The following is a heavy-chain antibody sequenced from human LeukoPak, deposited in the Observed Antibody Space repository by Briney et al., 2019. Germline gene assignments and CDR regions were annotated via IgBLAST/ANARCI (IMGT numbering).Heavy chain of an antibody. Sequence: SETLSLTCSVSGGSISSYYWSWIRQPPGRGLEWIGYIYYSGRTSYNPSLKSRVTISVDTSKNQFSLRLSSVTAADTAVYYCASNARDILTGYFYHYYYMDVWGKGTTVTVSS. CDR3: ASNARDILTGYFYHYYYMDV. V-gene: IGHV4-59*12. CDR1: GGSISSYY. CDR2: IYYSGRT. J-gene: IGHJ6*03. D-gene: IGHD3-9*01.